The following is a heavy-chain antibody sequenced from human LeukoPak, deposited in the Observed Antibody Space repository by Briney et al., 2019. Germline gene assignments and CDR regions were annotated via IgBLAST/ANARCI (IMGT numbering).Heavy chain of an antibody. V-gene: IGHV3-53*01. J-gene: IGHJ4*02. CDR2: IYSGGST. Sequence: PGGSLRLSCGASGFTVSSNYMSWVRQAPGKGLEWVSVIYSGGSTYYADSVKGRFTISRDNSKNTLYLRMNSLRAEDTAVYYCARAPLRYCSSTSCYIQFDYWGQGTLVTVSS. CDR1: GFTVSSNY. D-gene: IGHD2-2*02. CDR3: ARAPLRYCSSTSCYIQFDY.